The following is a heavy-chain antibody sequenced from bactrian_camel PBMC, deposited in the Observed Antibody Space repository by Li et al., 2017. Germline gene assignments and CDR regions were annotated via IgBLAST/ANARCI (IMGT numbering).Heavy chain of an antibody. V-gene: IGHV3S25*01. CDR2: ISSGGGVT. Sequence: QLVESGGGSVQAGGSLRLSCAASGFNFSSYYMTWVRQAPGKGLEWVSTISSGGGVTFYSDSAKGRFTMSSDNAKNTVYLRTNSLQSEGTAVYFCVTGMGWFDYWGQGTQVTVS. CDR1: GFNFSSYY. J-gene: IGHJ4*01. CDR3: VTGMGWFDY. D-gene: IGHD6*01.